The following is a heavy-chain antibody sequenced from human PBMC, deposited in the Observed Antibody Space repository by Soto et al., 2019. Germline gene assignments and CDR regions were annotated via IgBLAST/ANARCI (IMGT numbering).Heavy chain of an antibody. CDR3: ARDGDGGWGN. D-gene: IGHD7-27*01. Sequence: EVQLVESGGGVSQPGGSLRLSCAASGLYVGSSYMSWVRQAPGKGLEWISYISGGGETYYSNSVKGRFTISKDNSKNTLFLQMHSVRADDTAVYYCARDGDGGWGNWGRGVQVTVTS. CDR1: GLYVGSSY. V-gene: IGHV3-53*01. CDR2: ISGGGET. J-gene: IGHJ4*02.